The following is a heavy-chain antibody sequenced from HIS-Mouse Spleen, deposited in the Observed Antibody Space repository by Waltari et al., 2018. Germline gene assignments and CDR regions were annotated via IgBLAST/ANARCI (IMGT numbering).Heavy chain of an antibody. CDR3: ARMGPASGSYGDY. V-gene: IGHV4-34*01. CDR2: INHSGST. Sequence: QVQLQQWGAGLLKPSETLSLTCAVYGGSFRGYYWSGIRQPPGKGLEWIGEINHSGSTNYNPSLKSRVTISVDTSKNQFSLKLSSVTAADTAVYYCARMGPASGSYGDYWGQGTLVTVSS. J-gene: IGHJ4*02. D-gene: IGHD1-26*01. CDR1: GGSFRGYY.